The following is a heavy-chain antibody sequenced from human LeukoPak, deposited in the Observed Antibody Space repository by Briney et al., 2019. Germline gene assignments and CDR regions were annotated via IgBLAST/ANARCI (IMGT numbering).Heavy chain of an antibody. CDR2: ISYDGTNK. D-gene: IGHD5-12*01. CDR1: GFAFSTYG. Sequence: GGSLRLSCAASGFAFSTYGMHWVRQAPGKGLEWVAVISYDGTNKYYADSVKGRFTISRDNSKNTLYLQMNSLRAEDTAVYYCAKGRRVATAPPDSYWGQGTLVTVPS. V-gene: IGHV3-30*18. CDR3: AKGRRVATAPPDSY. J-gene: IGHJ4*02.